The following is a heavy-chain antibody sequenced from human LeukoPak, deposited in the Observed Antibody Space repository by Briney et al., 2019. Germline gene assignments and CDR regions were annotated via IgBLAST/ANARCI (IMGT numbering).Heavy chain of an antibody. Sequence: PSETLSLTCTVSGGSISSYYWSWIRQPPGKRLEWIGYIYYSGNTNNNPSLESRVTISIDTSKNQFSLRLSSVTAADTAVYYCARVGDGNFDYWGQGTLVTVSS. D-gene: IGHD3-10*01. CDR1: GGSISSYY. CDR2: IYYSGNT. V-gene: IGHV4-59*01. CDR3: ARVGDGNFDY. J-gene: IGHJ4*02.